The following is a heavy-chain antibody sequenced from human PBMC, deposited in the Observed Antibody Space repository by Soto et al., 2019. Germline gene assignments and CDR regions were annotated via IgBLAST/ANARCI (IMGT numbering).Heavy chain of an antibody. CDR2: IVVGSGNT. CDR3: AADPGHYYDSSGYYYYGMDV. J-gene: IGHJ6*02. V-gene: IGHV1-58*01. CDR1: GFTFTSSA. Sequence: QMQLVQSGPEVKKPGTSVKVSCKASGFTFTSSAVQWVRQARGQRLEWIGWIVVGSGNTNYAQKFQERVTITRDMSTSTAYTELSSLRSEDTAVYYCAADPGHYYDSSGYYYYGMDVWGQGTTVTVSS. D-gene: IGHD3-22*01.